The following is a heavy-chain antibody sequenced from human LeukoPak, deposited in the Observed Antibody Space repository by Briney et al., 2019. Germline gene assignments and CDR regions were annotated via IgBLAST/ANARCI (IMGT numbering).Heavy chain of an antibody. Sequence: GGSLRLSCAASGFTFSSYWMHWVRPAPGKGLVWVSRINSDGSTTTYADSVKGRFTISRDNAKNTLYLQMNSLRAEDTAVYYCVTLTFDPWGQGTLVTVSS. J-gene: IGHJ5*02. CDR3: VTLTFDP. CDR1: GFTFSSYW. D-gene: IGHD4/OR15-4a*01. CDR2: INSDGSTT. V-gene: IGHV3-74*01.